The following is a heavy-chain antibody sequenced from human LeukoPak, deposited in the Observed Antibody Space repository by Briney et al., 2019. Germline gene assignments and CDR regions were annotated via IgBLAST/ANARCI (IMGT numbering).Heavy chain of an antibody. V-gene: IGHV4-39*07. D-gene: IGHD3-22*01. Sequence: PSETLSLTCTVSGGSISSSSYYWGWIRQPPGKGLEWIGSIYYSGSTYYNPSLKSRVTISVDRSKNQFSLKLSSVTAADTAVYYCAGGPYYYDSSGYRYWGQGTLVTVSS. CDR1: GGSISSSSYY. CDR2: IYYSGST. CDR3: AGGPYYYDSSGYRY. J-gene: IGHJ4*02.